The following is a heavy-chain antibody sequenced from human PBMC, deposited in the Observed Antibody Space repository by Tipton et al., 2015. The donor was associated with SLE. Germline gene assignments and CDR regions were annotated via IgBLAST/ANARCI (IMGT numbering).Heavy chain of an antibody. Sequence: TLSLTCAVYGGSFSDYYWSWIRQPPGKGLEWIGEINHSGSTNYNPSLKSRVTISVDTSKNQFSLKLSSVTAADTAVYYCARGEYSSTDDAFDIWGQGTMVTVSS. D-gene: IGHD6-6*01. CDR2: INHSGST. CDR3: ARGEYSSTDDAFDI. V-gene: IGHV4-34*01. J-gene: IGHJ3*02. CDR1: GGSFSDYY.